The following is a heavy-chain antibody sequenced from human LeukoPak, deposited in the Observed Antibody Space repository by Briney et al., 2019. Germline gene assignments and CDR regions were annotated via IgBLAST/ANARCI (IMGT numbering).Heavy chain of an antibody. CDR2: IYYSGST. CDR3: ARDCSGGSCYIDY. J-gene: IGHJ4*02. Sequence: SETLSLXCTVSGGSISSGDYYWSWIRQPPGKGLEWIGYIYYSGSTYYNPSLKSRVTISVDTSKNQFSLKLSSVTAADTAVYYCARDCSGGSCYIDYWGQGTLVTVSS. D-gene: IGHD2-15*01. CDR1: GGSISSGDYY. V-gene: IGHV4-30-4*08.